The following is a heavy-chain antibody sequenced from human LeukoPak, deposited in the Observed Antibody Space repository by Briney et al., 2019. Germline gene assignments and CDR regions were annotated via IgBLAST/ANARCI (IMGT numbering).Heavy chain of an antibody. CDR1: GGSISSGSYY. V-gene: IGHV4-61*02. J-gene: IGHJ4*02. Sequence: SRTLSLTCTVSGGSISSGSYYWNWIRQPAGKGLEWIGRIYTSGSTNYNPSLKSRVTISVDTSKNQFSLKLSSVTAADTAVYYCAREANPPGSFFDYWGQGTLVTVSS. CDR2: IYTSGST. D-gene: IGHD6-6*01. CDR3: AREANPPGSFFDY.